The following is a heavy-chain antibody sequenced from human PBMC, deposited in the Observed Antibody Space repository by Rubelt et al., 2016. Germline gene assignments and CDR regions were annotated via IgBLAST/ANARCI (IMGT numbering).Heavy chain of an antibody. CDR2: ISYDGSNK. V-gene: IGHV3-33*05. CDR3: ARARDDSSGYYPT. Sequence: TFSSYGMHWVRQAPGKGLEWVAVISYDGSNKYYADSVKGRFTISRDNSKNTLYLQMNSLRAEDTAVYYCARARDDSSGYYPTWGQGTLVTVSS. CDR1: TFSSYG. J-gene: IGHJ5*02. D-gene: IGHD3-22*01.